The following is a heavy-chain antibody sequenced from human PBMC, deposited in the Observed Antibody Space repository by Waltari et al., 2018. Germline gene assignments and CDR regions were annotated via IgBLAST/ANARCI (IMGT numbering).Heavy chain of an antibody. CDR3: ATSLDAAAND. J-gene: IGHJ4*02. D-gene: IGHD5-18*01. CDR1: GFTFSNYW. CDR2: IKQDWSAK. Sequence: EVQLVESGGGLVQPGGSLRLSCAASGFTFSNYWMSWVRQAPGKGLGWMANIKQDWSAKYYADSVKGRFTISRDNAENSLYLQMNSLGVEDTAVYYCATSLDAAANDWGQGTLVTVSS. V-gene: IGHV3-7*01.